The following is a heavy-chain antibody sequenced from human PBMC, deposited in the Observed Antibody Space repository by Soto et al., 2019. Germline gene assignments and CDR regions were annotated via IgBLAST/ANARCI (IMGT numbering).Heavy chain of an antibody. CDR2: ITGGVDNT. CDR3: TQDGGSRDWLTVN. V-gene: IGHV3-23*01. Sequence: EVQLLESGGDLVQPGGSLRLSCAASGFTFTSYAMSWIRQVPGKGLEWVSAITGGVDNTYYADSVKGRFTISRDNSKNTLYLQMNSLRAEDTAFYYCTQDGGSRDWLTVNWGQGTLVTVSS. J-gene: IGHJ4*02. CDR1: GFTFTSYA. D-gene: IGHD3-9*01.